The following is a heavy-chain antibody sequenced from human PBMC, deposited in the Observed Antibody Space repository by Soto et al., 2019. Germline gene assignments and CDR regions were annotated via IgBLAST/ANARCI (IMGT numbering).Heavy chain of an antibody. CDR2: IYVGGGT. J-gene: IGHJ4*02. CDR1: GFTVTNNH. CDR3: ASDHDSRGYYDN. V-gene: IGHV3-53*02. Sequence: EVQLVETGGGLIQPGGSLRLSCAVSGFTVTNNHMGWVRQAPGKGLAWVSLIYVGGGTHYAASVKGRFTISRDNSKNTPDHQRNSLRPEYTAVYFCASDHDSRGYYDNWGQGTLVTVSS. D-gene: IGHD3-22*01.